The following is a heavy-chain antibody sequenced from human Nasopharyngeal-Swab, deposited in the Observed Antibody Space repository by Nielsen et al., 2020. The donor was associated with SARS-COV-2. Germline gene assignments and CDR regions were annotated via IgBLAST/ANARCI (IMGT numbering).Heavy chain of an antibody. Sequence: GESLKISCTAYGFTFNNYWMDWVRQVPGTGLVWVSHITSDGTTTSYSDSVKGRFTTSRDNLKDTLYLQMNSLRAEDTAVYYCARSYWGAEDVWGKGTTVTVSS. V-gene: IGHV3-74*01. CDR2: ITSDGTTT. J-gene: IGHJ6*04. CDR1: GFTFNNYW. D-gene: IGHD7-27*01. CDR3: ARSYWGAEDV.